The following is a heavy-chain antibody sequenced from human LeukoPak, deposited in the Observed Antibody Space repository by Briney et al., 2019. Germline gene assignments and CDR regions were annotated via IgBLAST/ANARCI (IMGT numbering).Heavy chain of an antibody. V-gene: IGHV4-30-4*08. J-gene: IGHJ4*02. Sequence: PSETLSLACTVSGGSISSGDYYWSWIRQPPGKGLEWIGYIYYSGSTYYNPSLRSRVIISVDTSKNQFSLKLSSVTAADTAVYYCARTLWFGESSHFDYWGQGTLVTVSS. CDR3: ARTLWFGESSHFDY. CDR2: IYYSGST. CDR1: GGSISSGDYY. D-gene: IGHD3-10*01.